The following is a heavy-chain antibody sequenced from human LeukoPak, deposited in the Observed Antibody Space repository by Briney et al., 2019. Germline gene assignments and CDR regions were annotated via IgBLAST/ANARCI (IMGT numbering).Heavy chain of an antibody. CDR1: GFTFSGYA. CDR2: ISYDGSNK. CDR3: ASPIDY. V-gene: IGHV3-30*04. J-gene: IGHJ4*02. Sequence: GRSLRLSCAASGFTFSGYAMHWVRQAPGKGLEWVAVISYDGSNKYYADSVKGRFTISRDNSKNTLYLQMNSLRAEDTAVYYCASPIDYWGQGTLVTVSS.